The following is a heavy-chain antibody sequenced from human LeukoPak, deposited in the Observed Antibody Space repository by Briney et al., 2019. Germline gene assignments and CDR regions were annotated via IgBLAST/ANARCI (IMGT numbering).Heavy chain of an antibody. V-gene: IGHV3-30*02. CDR2: IRYDGRNK. CDR1: GFTFSNYG. CDR3: ANGPHYNILTGYYKVRSHLDY. Sequence: PGGSLRLSCAASGFTFSNYGMHRVRQAPGKGLEWVAFIRYDGRNKDYADSVKGRFTISRDNSKNTLYLQMNSLRAEATAVYYCANGPHYNILTGYYKVRSHLDYWGQGTLVTVSS. D-gene: IGHD3-9*01. J-gene: IGHJ4*02.